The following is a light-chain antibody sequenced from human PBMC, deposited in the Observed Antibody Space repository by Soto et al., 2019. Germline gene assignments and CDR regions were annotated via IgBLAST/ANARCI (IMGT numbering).Light chain of an antibody. CDR2: RAS. Sequence: EIVLTQSPGTLSLSPGERATLSCRASQSVSSSYLAWYQQKPGQAPRLLIYRASSRATGNPDRFSGSWSGTDLPLTISMLAPEDYAMYYCQQDGTSPTFGGGTEVEIK. V-gene: IGKV3-20*01. J-gene: IGKJ4*01. CDR1: QSVSSSY. CDR3: QQDGTSPT.